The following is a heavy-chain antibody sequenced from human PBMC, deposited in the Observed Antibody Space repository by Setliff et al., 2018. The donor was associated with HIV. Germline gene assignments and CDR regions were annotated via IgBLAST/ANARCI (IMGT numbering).Heavy chain of an antibody. V-gene: IGHV4-61*10. Sequence: SETLSLTCAVSGYSISSGYYWSWIRQPAGKGLEWLGHIYSSGSTNYNPSLKSRVTISVDTSKNQFSLKLSSVTAADTAVYYCARGGIGDYWGQGTLVTVSS. D-gene: IGHD3-16*01. J-gene: IGHJ4*02. CDR1: GYSISSGYY. CDR3: ARGGIGDY. CDR2: IYSSGST.